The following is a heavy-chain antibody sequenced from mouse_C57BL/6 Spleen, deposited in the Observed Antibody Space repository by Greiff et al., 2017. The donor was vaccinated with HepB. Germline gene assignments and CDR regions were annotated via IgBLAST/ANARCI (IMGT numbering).Heavy chain of an antibody. J-gene: IGHJ4*01. V-gene: IGHV1-50*01. Sequence: QVQLKQSGAELVKPGASVKLSCKASGYTFTSYWMQWVKQRPGQGLEWIGEIDPSDSYTNYNQKFKGKATLTVDTSSSTAYMQLSSLTSEDSAVYYCCGSMDYWGQGTSVTVSS. CDR1: GYTFTSYW. D-gene: IGHD1-1*01. CDR3: CGSMDY. CDR2: IDPSDSYT.